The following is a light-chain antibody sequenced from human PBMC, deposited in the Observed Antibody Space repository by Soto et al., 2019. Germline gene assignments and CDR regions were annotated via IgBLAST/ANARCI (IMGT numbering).Light chain of an antibody. V-gene: IGLV2-14*03. CDR3: SSYTSSSTRV. CDR2: DVS. Sequence: QSALTQPASVSGSPGQSITISCTGTSSDVGGYNYVSWYHQHPGKAPKLMIYDVSNRPSGVSNRFYGSKSGNTASLTISGLQAEDEADYYCSSYTSSSTRVLGTGTKLTVL. CDR1: SSDVGGYNY. J-gene: IGLJ1*01.